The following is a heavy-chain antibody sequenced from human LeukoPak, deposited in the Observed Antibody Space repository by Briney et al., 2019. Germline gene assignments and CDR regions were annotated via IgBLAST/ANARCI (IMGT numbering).Heavy chain of an antibody. CDR3: ARDHGDNLGSFDY. V-gene: IGHV1-2*02. CDR2: INPKSGDT. Sequence: ASVKVSCKASGYTFTGYYMHCVRQAPGQGLEWMGWINPKSGDTKYAQKFQGRVTMTRDTSISTAYMELTRISSDDTAVYYCARDHGDNLGSFDYWGQGTLVTVSS. J-gene: IGHJ4*02. CDR1: GYTFTGYY. D-gene: IGHD4-17*01.